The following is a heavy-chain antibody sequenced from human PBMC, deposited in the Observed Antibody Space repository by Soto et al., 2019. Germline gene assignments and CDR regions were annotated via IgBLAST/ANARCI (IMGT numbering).Heavy chain of an antibody. CDR3: RHTTSPESPQNTLYLQMCGLAPADAAVFYCTATPPRLYSSSSQVYYYYMDV. Sequence: SETLSLTCTVSSGSISSSSYYWGWIRQPPGKGLEWIGSIYYSGSTYYNPSLKSRVTITVDTSKNQFSLMQSSVTAASAAPPQGRHTTSPESPQNTLYLQMCGLAPADAAVFYCTATPPRLYSSSSQVYYYYMDVWGKGTTVTVSS. J-gene: IGHJ6*03. D-gene: IGHD2-8*01. CDR2: IYYSGST. V-gene: IGHV4-39*03. CDR1: SGSISSSSYY.